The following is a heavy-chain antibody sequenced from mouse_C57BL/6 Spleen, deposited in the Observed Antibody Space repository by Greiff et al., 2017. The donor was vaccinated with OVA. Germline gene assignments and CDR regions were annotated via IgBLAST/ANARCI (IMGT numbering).Heavy chain of an antibody. CDR2: IDPSDSYT. J-gene: IGHJ4*01. D-gene: IGHD2-4*01. Sequence: QVQLQQPGAELVKPGASVKLSCKASGYTFTSYWMQWVKQRPGQGLEWIGEIDPSDSYTNYNQKFKGKATLTVDTSSSTAYMQLSSLTSDDSAVYYCARRNYDSGYYAMDYWGQGTSVTVSS. V-gene: IGHV1-50*01. CDR3: ARRNYDSGYYAMDY. CDR1: GYTFTSYW.